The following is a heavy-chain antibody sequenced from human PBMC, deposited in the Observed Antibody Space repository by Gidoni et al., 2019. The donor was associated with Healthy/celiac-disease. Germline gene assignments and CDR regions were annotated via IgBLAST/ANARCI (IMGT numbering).Heavy chain of an antibody. CDR3: ARAGDDSGTMHYFDY. D-gene: IGHD5-12*01. CDR2: IKQDGSEK. V-gene: IGHV3-7*03. Sequence: EVQLVESGGGLVQPGGSLRLPLAAPGFIFGAYWMSWVRQGPGKGLGWVANIKQDGSEKYYVDSVKGRFTISRDNAKNSLYLQMNSLRAEDTAVYYCARAGDDSGTMHYFDYWGQGTLVTVSS. J-gene: IGHJ4*02. CDR1: GFIFGAYW.